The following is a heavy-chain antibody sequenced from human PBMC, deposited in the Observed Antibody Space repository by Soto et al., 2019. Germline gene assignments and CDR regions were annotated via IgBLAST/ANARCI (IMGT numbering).Heavy chain of an antibody. CDR2: IYYSGST. V-gene: IGHV4-59*01. D-gene: IGHD1-26*01. Sequence: SETLSLTCTVSGCSISRYYWNCIRQPPGKGLEWIGYIYYSGSTNYNPSLKSRVTISVDTSKNQFSLKLSSVTAADTAVYYCARGPSMGATAYSDYWGQGTLVTVSS. CDR3: ARGPSMGATAYSDY. CDR1: GCSISRYY. J-gene: IGHJ4*02.